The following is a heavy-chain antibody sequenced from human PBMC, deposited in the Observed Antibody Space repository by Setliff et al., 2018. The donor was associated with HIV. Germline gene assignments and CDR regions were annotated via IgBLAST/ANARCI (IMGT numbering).Heavy chain of an antibody. CDR3: ARLHQFCVGNCYPIYFDY. J-gene: IGHJ4*02. CDR1: GGSIGSGSYY. Sequence: SETLSLTCTVSGGSIGSGSYYWGWIRQPPGKGLQCIGSIYYSGITYYNPSLKSRATVSVDTSKNQFSLRLTSVTAADTAVYYCARLHQFCVGNCYPIYFDYWGQGTLVTVS. D-gene: IGHD2-21*01. V-gene: IGHV4-39*01. CDR2: IYYSGIT.